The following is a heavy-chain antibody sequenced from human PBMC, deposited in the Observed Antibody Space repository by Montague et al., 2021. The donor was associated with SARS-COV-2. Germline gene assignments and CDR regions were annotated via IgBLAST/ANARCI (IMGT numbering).Heavy chain of an antibody. CDR2: TYYRSNWYN. Sequence: ASPGASLSSDSLSWHWIRQSPSRGLEWLASTYYRSNWYNDSAPSVSGRATVKPDTSRNQFSLHLDSVTPEDTALYFCARKMDSSFDVWGKGTMVIVSS. CDR1: GASLSSDSLS. V-gene: IGHV6-1*01. J-gene: IGHJ3*01. D-gene: IGHD2-2*03. CDR3: ARKMDSSFDV.